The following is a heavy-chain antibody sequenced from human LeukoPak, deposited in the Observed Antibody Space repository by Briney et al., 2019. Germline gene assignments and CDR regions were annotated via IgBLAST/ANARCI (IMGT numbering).Heavy chain of an antibody. CDR3: ARGRGTSYFDY. CDR1: GGSFSGYY. J-gene: IGHJ4*02. Sequence: SETLSLTCAVYGGSFSGYYWSWIRQPPGKGLEWIGEINHSGSTNYNPSLKSRVTISVDTSKNQFSLKLSSVTAADTAVYYCARGRGTSYFDYWRQGTLVTVSS. V-gene: IGHV4-34*01. CDR2: INHSGST.